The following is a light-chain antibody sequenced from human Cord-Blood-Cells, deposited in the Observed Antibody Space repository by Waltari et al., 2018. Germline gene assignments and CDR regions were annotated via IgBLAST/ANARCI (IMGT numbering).Light chain of an antibody. CDR2: GAS. V-gene: IGKV3-20*01. CDR3: QQYGSSPYT. J-gene: IGKJ2*01. Sequence: EIVLTQSPGTLSLSPGERATLSCRASQGVSSSYLAGYQQKPGQAPRLIIYGASSRATSISERLSGSGYGTDFTLTISRLEPEDFAVYYCQQYGSSPYTFGQGTKLEIK. CDR1: QGVSSSY.